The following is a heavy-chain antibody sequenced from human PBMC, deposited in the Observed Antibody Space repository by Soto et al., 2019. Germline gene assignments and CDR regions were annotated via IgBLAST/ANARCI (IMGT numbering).Heavy chain of an antibody. CDR1: GYSFAGYW. V-gene: IGHV5-10-1*01. CDR3: PRQIFDSDTATNFQYYFDS. Sequence: PGESLKISCKGSGYSFAGYWITWVRQKPGKGLEWMGRIDPSDSQTYYSPSFRGHVTISATKSITTVFLQWSSLRASDTAMYYCPRQIFDSDTATNFQYYFDSWDQGPPVTVSS. CDR2: IDPSDSQT. D-gene: IGHD3-9*01. J-gene: IGHJ4*02.